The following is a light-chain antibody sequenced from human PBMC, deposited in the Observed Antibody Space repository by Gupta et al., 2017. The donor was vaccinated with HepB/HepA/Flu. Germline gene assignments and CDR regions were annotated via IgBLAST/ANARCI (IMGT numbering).Light chain of an antibody. Sequence: EIVMTQSPATLSVSPGETVIFSCRASQSVSRKLAWYQQKLGQAPRLLIYDASTRATDIPARFSGSGSGTEFTLTISSLQSEDCAIYYCQHYNNWPPYAFGQGTKLEIK. CDR1: QSVSRK. CDR3: QHYNNWPPYA. V-gene: IGKV3-15*01. CDR2: DAS. J-gene: IGKJ2*01.